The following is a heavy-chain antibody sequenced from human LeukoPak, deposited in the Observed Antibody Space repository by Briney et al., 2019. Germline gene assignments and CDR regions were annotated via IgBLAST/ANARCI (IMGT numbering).Heavy chain of an antibody. CDR2: IYSGGGT. D-gene: IGHD3-22*01. V-gene: IGHV3-66*01. CDR1: GFTVSSSY. CDR3: ARNYYDSSAYYYFDY. Sequence: GGCLRLSCAAAGFTVSSSYMNWVRQAPGKGLEWVSLIYSGGGTYYADSVKGRFTISRDNSKNTLYLHMNSLRAEDTAVYYCARNYYDSSAYYYFDYWGQGTLVTVSS. J-gene: IGHJ4*02.